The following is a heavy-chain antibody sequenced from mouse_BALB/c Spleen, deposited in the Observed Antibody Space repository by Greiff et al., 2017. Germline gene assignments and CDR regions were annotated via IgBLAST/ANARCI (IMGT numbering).Heavy chain of an antibody. Sequence: QVQLQQSGAELARPGASVTLSCKASGYTFTSYWLQWVNQRLGQGLEWIGAIYPGDGDTRYTQKFKGKATLTADKSSSTAYMQLSSLASEDSAVYYCARLRGSTMITEFAYGGQGTLVTVSA. J-gene: IGHJ3*01. CDR2: IYPGDGDT. D-gene: IGHD2-4*01. CDR1: GYTFTSYW. CDR3: ARLRGSTMITEFAY. V-gene: IGHV1-87*01.